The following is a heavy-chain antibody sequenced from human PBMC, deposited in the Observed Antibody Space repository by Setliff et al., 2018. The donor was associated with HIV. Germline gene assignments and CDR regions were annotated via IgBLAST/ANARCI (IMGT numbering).Heavy chain of an antibody. CDR3: ARDFSYGYFFYGMDV. D-gene: IGHD5-18*01. J-gene: IGHJ6*02. CDR2: IKQDGSEK. CDR1: GFTFSGYW. V-gene: IGHV3-7*03. Sequence: PSETLSLSCAASGFTFSGYWMSWVRQAPGKGLEWVANIKQDGSEKYYGDSVQGRFTVSRDNAENSVYLQMNSLKTEDTAVYYCARDFSYGYFFYGMDVWGQGTTVTVSS.